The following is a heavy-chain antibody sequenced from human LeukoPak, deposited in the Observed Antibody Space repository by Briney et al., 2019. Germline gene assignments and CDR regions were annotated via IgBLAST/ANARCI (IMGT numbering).Heavy chain of an antibody. D-gene: IGHD6-19*01. CDR3: AREGGSSGRAGYCDY. CDR2: ISSDGSGQ. CDR1: GFAFSSWP. Sequence: GGSRRLSCAASGFAFSSWPMHWVRQTPGKGLEWLAVISSDGSGQSYADSVKGRFTISRDNSKNTLSLEMNSLTIEDTAVYFCAREGGSSGRAGYCDYWGQGTLVTVSS. J-gene: IGHJ4*02. V-gene: IGHV3-30*04.